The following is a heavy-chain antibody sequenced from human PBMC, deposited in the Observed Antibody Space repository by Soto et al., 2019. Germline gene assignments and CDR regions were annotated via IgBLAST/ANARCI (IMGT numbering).Heavy chain of an antibody. CDR1: GFTFSSYW. V-gene: IGHV3-74*01. Sequence: PGGSLRLSCAASGFTFSSYWMHWVRQAPGKGLVWVSRINSDGSSTSYADSVKGRFTISRDNAKNTLYLQMKSLRVEDTAVFYCARDPRYSRRGVGYYYGMDVWGQGTTVTVSS. CDR3: ARDPRYSRRGVGYYYGMDV. D-gene: IGHD4-4*01. J-gene: IGHJ6*02. CDR2: INSDGSST.